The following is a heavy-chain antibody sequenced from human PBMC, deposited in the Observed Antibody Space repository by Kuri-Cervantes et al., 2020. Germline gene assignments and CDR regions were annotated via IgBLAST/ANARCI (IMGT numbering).Heavy chain of an antibody. CDR1: GFTFSDYY. CDR3: TTDMITMVRGVTEYYFDY. J-gene: IGHJ4*02. V-gene: IGHV3-11*01. Sequence: GGSLRLSCAASGFTFSDYYMSWIRQAPGKGLEWVSYISSSGSTIYYADSVKGRFTISRDNSKNTLYLQMNSLKTEDTAVYYCTTDMITMVRGVTEYYFDYWGQGTLVTVSS. D-gene: IGHD3-10*01. CDR2: ISSSGSTI.